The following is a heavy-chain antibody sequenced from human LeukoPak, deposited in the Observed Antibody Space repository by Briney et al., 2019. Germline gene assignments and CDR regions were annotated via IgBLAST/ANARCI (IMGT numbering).Heavy chain of an antibody. J-gene: IGHJ4*02. CDR1: GYTFSSYW. Sequence: GGSLRLSCAASGYTFSSYWMHWVRQAPGKGLVWVSRINSDGSSTGYADSVKGRFTISRDNAKNTLYLQMNSLRAEDTAVYYCARKAGGYSYGPLDYWGQGTLVTVSS. V-gene: IGHV3-74*01. CDR2: INSDGSST. D-gene: IGHD5-18*01. CDR3: ARKAGGYSYGPLDY.